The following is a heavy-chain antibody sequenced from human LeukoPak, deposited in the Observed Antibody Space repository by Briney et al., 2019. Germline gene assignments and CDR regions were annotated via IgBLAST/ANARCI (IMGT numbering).Heavy chain of an antibody. V-gene: IGHV4-30-2*01. CDR2: IYHSGST. CDR1: GGSISSGGYS. J-gene: IGHJ4*02. Sequence: SETLSLTCAVSGGSISSGGYSWSWIRQPPGKGLEWIGYIYHSGSTYYNPSLKSRVTISVDRSKNQFSLKLSSVTAADTAVYYCAREHGWFDYWGQGTLVTVSS. D-gene: IGHD2-15*01. CDR3: AREHGWFDY.